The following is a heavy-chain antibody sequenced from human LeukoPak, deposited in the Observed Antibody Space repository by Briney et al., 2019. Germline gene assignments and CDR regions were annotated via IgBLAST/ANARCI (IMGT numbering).Heavy chain of an antibody. CDR2: IIPILGIA. D-gene: IGHD5-18*01. CDR3: ARVGTAMDLFIDY. CDR1: GGTFSSYA. V-gene: IGHV1-69*04. Sequence: SVKVSCKASGGTFSSYAISWVRQAPGQGLEWMGRIIPILGIANYAQKSQGRVTITADKSTSTAYMELSSLRSEDTAVYYCARVGTAMDLFIDYWGQGTLVTVSS. J-gene: IGHJ4*02.